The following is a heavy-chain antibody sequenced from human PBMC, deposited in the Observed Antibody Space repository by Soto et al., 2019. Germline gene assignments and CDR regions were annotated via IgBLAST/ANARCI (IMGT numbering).Heavy chain of an antibody. J-gene: IGHJ6*02. CDR3: AREVVPGNYVYYYYGMDV. CDR1: GGSVSSGSYY. D-gene: IGHD1-7*01. CDR2: IYYIGST. Sequence: QVQLQESGPGLVKPSETLSLTCTVSGGSVSSGSYYWSWIRQPPGKGLEWIGYIYYIGSTNYNPSLKSRVTISVDTSKNQFSLKLSSVTAADTAVYYCAREVVPGNYVYYYYGMDVWGQGTTVTVSS. V-gene: IGHV4-61*01.